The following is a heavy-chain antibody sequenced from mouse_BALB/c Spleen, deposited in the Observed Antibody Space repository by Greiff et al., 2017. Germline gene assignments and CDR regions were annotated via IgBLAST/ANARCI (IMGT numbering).Heavy chain of an antibody. V-gene: IGHV1-82*01. Sequence: VQLVESGPELVKPGASVKISCKASGYAFSSSWMNWVKQRPGQGLEWIGRIYPGDGDTNYNGKFKGKATLTADKSSSTAYMQLSSLTSVDSAVYFCAREKAYAMDYWGQGTSVTVSS. CDR3: AREKAYAMDY. CDR1: GYAFSSSW. CDR2: IYPGDGDT. J-gene: IGHJ4*01.